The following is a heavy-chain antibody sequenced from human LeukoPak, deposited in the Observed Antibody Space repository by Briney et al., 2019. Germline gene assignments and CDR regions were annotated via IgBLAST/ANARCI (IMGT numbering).Heavy chain of an antibody. V-gene: IGHV3-21*01. D-gene: IGHD2-2*03. CDR2: ISSSSSYI. J-gene: IGHJ4*02. CDR1: GFTFSSYS. Sequence: GGSLRLSCAASGFTFSSYSMNWVRQAPGKGLEWVSSISSSSSYIYYADSVKGRFTISRDNAKNSLYLQMNSLRAEDTAVYYCARGVERAGDVRLWWILVAAGYYFDYWGQGTLVTVSS. CDR3: ARGVERAGDVRLWWILVAAGYYFDY.